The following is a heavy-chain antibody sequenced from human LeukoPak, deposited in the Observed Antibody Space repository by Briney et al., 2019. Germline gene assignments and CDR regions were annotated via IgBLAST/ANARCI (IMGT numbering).Heavy chain of an antibody. Sequence: ASVKVSCKASGYTFTKYGVYWVRQAPGQGLEWMGWINTDTGHPTYAQGFTGRFLFSLDTSVSTAYLQISSLKAEDTAVYYCARMESGFGEGFDYWGQGTLVTVSS. J-gene: IGHJ4*02. D-gene: IGHD3-10*01. CDR2: INTDTGHP. CDR1: GYTFTKYG. CDR3: ARMESGFGEGFDY. V-gene: IGHV7-4-1*02.